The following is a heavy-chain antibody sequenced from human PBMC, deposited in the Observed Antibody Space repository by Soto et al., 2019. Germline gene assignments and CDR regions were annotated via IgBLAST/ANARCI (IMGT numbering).Heavy chain of an antibody. J-gene: IGHJ3*02. CDR2: IYYSGHT. Sequence: SETLSLTCTVSGGSISSSSYYWGWIRQPPGKGLEWIGSIYYSGHTYYNPSLKSPIAISLDTSKNQFSLKLTSVTAADTAVYYCAREGMLTGDAFDIWGQGTMVTVSS. V-gene: IGHV4-39*07. D-gene: IGHD7-27*01. CDR3: AREGMLTGDAFDI. CDR1: GGSISSSSYY.